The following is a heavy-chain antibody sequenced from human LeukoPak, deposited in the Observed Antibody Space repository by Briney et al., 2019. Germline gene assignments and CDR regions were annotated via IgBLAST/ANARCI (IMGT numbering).Heavy chain of an antibody. CDR3: ARDEVGASDY. Sequence: PGRSLRLSCAASGFTFSSYAMHWVRQAPGKGLEWVSSISSSSSYIYYADSVKGRFTISRDNAKDSLYLQMNSLRAEDTAVYYCARDEVGASDYWGQGTLVTVSS. V-gene: IGHV3-21*01. CDR1: GFTFSSYA. D-gene: IGHD1-26*01. J-gene: IGHJ4*02. CDR2: ISSSSSYI.